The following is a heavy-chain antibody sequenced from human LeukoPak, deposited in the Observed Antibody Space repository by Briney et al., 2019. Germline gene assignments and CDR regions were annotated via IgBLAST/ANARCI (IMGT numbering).Heavy chain of an antibody. Sequence: GGALILSCSAPGFTFSSYEMNWVRRAPGKGLEWVSYISNSGSTKYYEDSVKGRLTNSRENAKHSLYLQMNSLRAEDTAVYYCAAPGIAVAGTKVDWFDPWGQGTLVTVSS. D-gene: IGHD6-19*01. CDR1: GFTFSSYE. CDR2: ISNSGSTK. CDR3: AAPGIAVAGTKVDWFDP. J-gene: IGHJ5*02. V-gene: IGHV3-48*03.